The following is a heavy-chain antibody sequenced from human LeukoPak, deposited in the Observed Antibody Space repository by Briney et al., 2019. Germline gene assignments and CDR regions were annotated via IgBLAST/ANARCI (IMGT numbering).Heavy chain of an antibody. CDR2: INPNTGGT. CDR1: GYIFSDYY. CDR3: ARGSLWFGELLPLYNWFDP. Sequence: ASVKVSCKSSGYIFSDYYIHWVRQAPGQGFEWMGWINPNTGGTNYAQKFQGRVTMTRDTSISTAYMEVSRLRSDDTAVYYCARGSLWFGELLPLYNWFDPWGQGTLVTVSS. D-gene: IGHD3-10*01. V-gene: IGHV1-2*02. J-gene: IGHJ5*02.